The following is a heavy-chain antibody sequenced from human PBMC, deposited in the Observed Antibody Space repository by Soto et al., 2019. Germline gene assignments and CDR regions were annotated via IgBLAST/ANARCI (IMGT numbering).Heavy chain of an antibody. J-gene: IGHJ4*02. CDR3: ARPPLYSNGEYFDS. V-gene: IGHV3-23*01. Sequence: GGSLRLASAVSGFTFTDQAMTWVRQAPGKGLEWVSTTSNNGDRKFYADSVKGRFTVSTDRTNNTLYLQMSSLRADDTAVYFCARPPLYSNGEYFDSWGQGTLVTISS. CDR2: TSNNGDRK. CDR1: GFTFTDQA. D-gene: IGHD6-19*01.